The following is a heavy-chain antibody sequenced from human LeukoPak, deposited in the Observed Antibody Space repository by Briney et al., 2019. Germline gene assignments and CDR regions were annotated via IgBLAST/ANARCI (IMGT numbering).Heavy chain of an antibody. Sequence: GGSLRLSCAASGFTFSSHWMSWVRQAPGKGLEWVANIKKDGSEKYYVDAVKGRFTISRDNAKTSLYLQMNSLRAEDTAVYYCTRVEETATTAAIIRKYSYYYYYMDVWGKGNTVTVSS. D-gene: IGHD4-11*01. CDR2: IKKDGSEK. V-gene: IGHV3-7*01. CDR1: GFTFSSHW. J-gene: IGHJ6*03. CDR3: TRVEETATTAAIIRKYSYYYYYMDV.